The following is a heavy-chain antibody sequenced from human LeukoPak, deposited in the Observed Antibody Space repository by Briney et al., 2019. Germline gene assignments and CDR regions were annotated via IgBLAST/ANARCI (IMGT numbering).Heavy chain of an antibody. J-gene: IGHJ6*03. Sequence: SGTLSLTCAVSGGSISNDNWWSWVRQPPGKGLGGIGYIYHSGSTYYNPSLKSRVTISVDRSKNQFSLKLSSVTAADTAVYYCARGGGWPYYYYYYMDVWGKGTTVTVSS. CDR3: ARGGGWPYYYYYYMDV. V-gene: IGHV4-4*02. CDR2: IYHSGST. CDR1: GGSISNDNW. D-gene: IGHD6-19*01.